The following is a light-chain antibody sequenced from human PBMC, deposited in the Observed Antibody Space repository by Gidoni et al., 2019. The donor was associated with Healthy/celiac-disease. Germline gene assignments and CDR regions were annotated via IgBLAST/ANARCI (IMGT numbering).Light chain of an antibody. J-gene: IGLJ2*01. CDR3: SSYINTATSVV. Sequence: QSTLTQPASVSRSPGQSITISCTGTSNDIGVYNYVSWYQQHPGKAPKLMIYEVFNRPSGVSDRFSGSKSGNTASLTISGLHPEDEAVYYCSSYINTATSVVFGGGTNLTVL. CDR2: EVF. V-gene: IGLV2-14*03. CDR1: SNDIGVYNY.